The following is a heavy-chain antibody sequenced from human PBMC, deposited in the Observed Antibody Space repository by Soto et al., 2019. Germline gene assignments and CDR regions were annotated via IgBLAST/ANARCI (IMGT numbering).Heavy chain of an antibody. CDR3: ARAGSSSDNYYHYGMDV. D-gene: IGHD6-6*01. CDR2: IYYSGST. J-gene: IGHJ6*02. CDR1: GGSISSGGYY. Sequence: QVQLQESGPGLVKPSQTLSLTCTVSGGSISSGGYYWSWIRQHPGKGLEWIGYIYYSGSTYYNPSLKSRVTISVDTSKNQFSLELSPVTAADTAVYYCARAGSSSDNYYHYGMDVWGQGTTVTVSS. V-gene: IGHV4-31*03.